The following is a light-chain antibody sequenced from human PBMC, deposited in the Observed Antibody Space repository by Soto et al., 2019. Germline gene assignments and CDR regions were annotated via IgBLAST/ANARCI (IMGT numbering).Light chain of an antibody. Sequence: EIVMTQSPANLSVSPGDRATLSCGASQSIHTSLAWYQQKSGKPPRLVIYDSTLRANGVPDRFGGSRSGTEFTLTINSLEPEDFAVYYCQQRNVWPPITFGQGTRLEIK. CDR2: DST. J-gene: IGKJ5*01. V-gene: IGKV3-11*01. CDR3: QQRNVWPPIT. CDR1: QSIHTS.